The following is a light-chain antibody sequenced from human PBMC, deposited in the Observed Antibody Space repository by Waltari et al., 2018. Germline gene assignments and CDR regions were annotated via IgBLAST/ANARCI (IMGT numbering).Light chain of an antibody. CDR2: GDN. V-gene: IGLV1-40*01. Sequence: QSVLTQPPSMSGAPGQRVTISCTGSSSNIGAGYDVHWYQQLPGTAPKLLIYGDNKRPSGVPVRFSGSKSGTSASRAIAGLQAEDEADYYCQSYDGSLSASIFGGGTKLTVL. CDR3: QSYDGSLSASI. CDR1: SSNIGAGYD. J-gene: IGLJ2*01.